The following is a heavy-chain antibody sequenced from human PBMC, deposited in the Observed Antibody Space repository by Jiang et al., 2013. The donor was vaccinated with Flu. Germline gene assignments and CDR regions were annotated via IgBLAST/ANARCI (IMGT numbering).Heavy chain of an antibody. CDR2: ISAYNGNT. Sequence: GAEVKKPGASVKVSCKASGYTFTSYGISWVRQAPGQGLEWMGWISAYNGNTNYAQKLQGRVTMTTDTSTSTAYMELRSLRSDDTAVYYCARDRPMITFGGVIVPDYWGQGTLVTVSS. D-gene: IGHD3-16*02. J-gene: IGHJ4*02. CDR3: ARDRPMITFGGVIVPDY. V-gene: IGHV1-18*01. CDR1: GYTFTSYG.